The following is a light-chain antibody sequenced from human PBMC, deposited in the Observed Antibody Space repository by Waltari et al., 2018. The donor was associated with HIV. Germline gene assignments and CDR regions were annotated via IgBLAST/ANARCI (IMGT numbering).Light chain of an antibody. J-gene: IGLJ3*02. CDR1: TGPVTSGSY. Sequence: QTVVTQEPSLTVSPGGTVTLTCSSSTGPVTSGSYANWFQQKPGQPPKTLIYATTKTHSWTPARFTGSLLGGNVVLTLAGVRPEDEADYYCLLYFSGFRPNWVFGGGTKLTVL. CDR3: LLYFSGFRPNWV. CDR2: ATT. V-gene: IGLV7-43*01.